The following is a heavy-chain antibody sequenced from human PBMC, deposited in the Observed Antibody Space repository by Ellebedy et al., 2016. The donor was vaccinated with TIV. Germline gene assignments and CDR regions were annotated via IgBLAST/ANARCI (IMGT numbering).Heavy chain of an antibody. V-gene: IGHV3-48*01. Sequence: GESLKISCAASGFTFSSYSMNWVRQAPGKGLEWVSYISSSSSTIYYADSVKGRFTISRDNAKNSLYLEMTSLRAEDTAVYYCARDKRFQKHYGMDVWGQGTTVTVSS. J-gene: IGHJ6*02. CDR2: ISSSSSTI. CDR1: GFTFSSYS. CDR3: ARDKRFQKHYGMDV.